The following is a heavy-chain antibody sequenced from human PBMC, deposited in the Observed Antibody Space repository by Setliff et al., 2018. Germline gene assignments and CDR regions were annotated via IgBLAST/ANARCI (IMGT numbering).Heavy chain of an antibody. V-gene: IGHV4-4*07. D-gene: IGHD3-10*01. CDR1: GGSISYNY. Sequence: SETLSLTCTVSGGSISYNYWSWIRQPAGKGLQWIGRINTSGSTKYNPSLKSRVTMSVDTSKNQFSLKLCAVTAADTAVYYCARDVGGEGYFDSWGQGTLVTVSS. CDR3: ARDVGGEGYFDS. CDR2: INTSGST. J-gene: IGHJ4*02.